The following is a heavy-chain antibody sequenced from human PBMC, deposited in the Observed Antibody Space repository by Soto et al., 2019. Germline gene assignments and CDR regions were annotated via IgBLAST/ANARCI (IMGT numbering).Heavy chain of an antibody. CDR3: ARLKGAYFISTYNWFDP. J-gene: IGHJ5*02. CDR2: VYYTGTT. V-gene: IGHV4-39*02. Sequence: SATLSPTFTASGASISTSSNYWGGVRQCQVKGLECIGSVYYTGTTYYNPSLKSRVTISVDTSKNHFSLKVSSVTAADTSVYCSARLKGAYFISTYNWFDPWGQGTQVTLSA. CDR1: GASISTSSNY. D-gene: IGHD3-16*01.